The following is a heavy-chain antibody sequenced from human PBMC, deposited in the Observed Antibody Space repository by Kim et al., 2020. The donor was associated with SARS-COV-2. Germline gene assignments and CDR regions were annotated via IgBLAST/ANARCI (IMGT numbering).Heavy chain of an antibody. V-gene: IGHV1-3*01. J-gene: IGHJ4*02. CDR2: GNGNT. CDR3: LGGFYFDY. Sequence: GNGNTIYSQKFQGRVTSTTDTSASTAYMELSFLRSEDSAVYYCLGGFYFDYWGQGTPVTVSS. D-gene: IGHD3-16*01.